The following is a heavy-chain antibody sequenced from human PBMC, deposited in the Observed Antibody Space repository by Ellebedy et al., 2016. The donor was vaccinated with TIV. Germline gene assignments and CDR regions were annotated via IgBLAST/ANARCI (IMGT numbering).Heavy chain of an antibody. CDR3: ARDLVGYDFWSGYYGHYYYGMDV. Sequence: GESLKISXAASGFTFSSYGMHWVRQAPGKGLEWVAVIWYDGSNKYYADSVKGRFTISRDNSKNTLYLQMNSLRAEDTAVYYCARDLVGYDFWSGYYGHYYYGMDVWGQGTTVTVSS. CDR2: IWYDGSNK. CDR1: GFTFSSYG. V-gene: IGHV3-33*01. D-gene: IGHD3-3*01. J-gene: IGHJ6*02.